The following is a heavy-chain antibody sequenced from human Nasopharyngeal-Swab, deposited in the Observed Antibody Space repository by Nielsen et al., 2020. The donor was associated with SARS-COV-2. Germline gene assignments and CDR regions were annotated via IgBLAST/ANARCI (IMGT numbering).Heavy chain of an antibody. D-gene: IGHD1-26*01. J-gene: IGHJ4*02. CDR3: ARPQWELLTFDY. V-gene: IGHV4-39*01. Sequence: WIRPPPGKGLEWIGSIYYSGSTYSNPSLKSRVTISVDTSKNQFSLKLSSVTAADTAVYYCARPQWELLTFDYWGQGTLVTVSS. CDR2: IYYSGST.